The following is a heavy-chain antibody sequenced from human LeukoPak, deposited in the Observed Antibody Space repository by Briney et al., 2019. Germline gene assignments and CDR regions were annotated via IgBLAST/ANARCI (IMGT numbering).Heavy chain of an antibody. J-gene: IGHJ4*02. D-gene: IGHD6-13*01. CDR2: IYHSGNT. CDR3: ATLKVSPASNLLDY. Sequence: PSGTLSLTCAVSGGSISSSDWWSWVRQSPGQGLEWIGEIYHSGNTNYSPSLKSRVTISSDKSKNQFSLRLTSVTAADTAVYYCATLKVSPASNLLDYWGQGILVTVSS. V-gene: IGHV4-4*02. CDR1: GGSISSSDW.